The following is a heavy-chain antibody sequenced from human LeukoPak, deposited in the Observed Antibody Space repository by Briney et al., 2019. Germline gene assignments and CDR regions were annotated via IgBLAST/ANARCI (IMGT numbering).Heavy chain of an antibody. Sequence: SETLSLTCTVSGYSITSGYNWAWIRQPPGKVLEWIGSIYHSGSAYYNPSLKSRVTISVDTSKNQFSLKLSSVTAADTAVYYCVRYCSSPTCNTRAVDYWGQGTLVTVSS. J-gene: IGHJ4*02. D-gene: IGHD2-2*02. CDR1: GYSITSGYN. CDR2: IYHSGSA. CDR3: VRYCSSPTCNTRAVDY. V-gene: IGHV4-38-2*02.